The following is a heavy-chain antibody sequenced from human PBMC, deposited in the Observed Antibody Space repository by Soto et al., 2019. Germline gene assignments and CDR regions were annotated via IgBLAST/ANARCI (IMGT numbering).Heavy chain of an antibody. Sequence: KTSETLSLTCTVSGGSISSGGYYWSWIRQHPGKGLEWIGYIYYSGSTYYNPSLKSRVTISVDTSKNQFSLKLSSVTAADTAVYYCARDPLSHGDHFYLDYWGQGALVTVSS. V-gene: IGHV4-31*03. CDR2: IYYSGST. J-gene: IGHJ4*02. D-gene: IGHD4-17*01. CDR3: ARDPLSHGDHFYLDY. CDR1: GGSISSGGYY.